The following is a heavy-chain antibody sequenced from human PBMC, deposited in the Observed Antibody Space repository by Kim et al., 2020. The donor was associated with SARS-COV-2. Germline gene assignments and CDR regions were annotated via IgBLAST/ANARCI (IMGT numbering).Heavy chain of an antibody. CDR1: GGSISSYY. V-gene: IGHV4-59*13. CDR3: ARIVVVPAATEYWFDP. J-gene: IGHJ5*02. CDR2: IYYSGST. D-gene: IGHD2-2*01. Sequence: SETLSLTCTVSGGSISSYYWSWIRQPPGKGLEWIGYIYYSGSTNYNPSLKSRVTISVDTSKNQFSLKLSSVTAADTAVYYCARIVVVPAATEYWFDPWG.